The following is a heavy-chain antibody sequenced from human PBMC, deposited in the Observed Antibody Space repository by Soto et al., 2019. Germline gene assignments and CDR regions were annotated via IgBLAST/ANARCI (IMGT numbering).Heavy chain of an antibody. CDR1: GFTFSSYS. Sequence: VGSLRLSCAASGFTFSSYSMNWVRQAPGKGLEWVSSISSSSSYIYYADSVKGRFTISRDNAKNSLYLQMNSLRAEDTAVYYCARNLEYSSSRDAFDIWGQGTMVTVSS. J-gene: IGHJ3*02. D-gene: IGHD6-6*01. V-gene: IGHV3-21*01. CDR2: ISSSSSYI. CDR3: ARNLEYSSSRDAFDI.